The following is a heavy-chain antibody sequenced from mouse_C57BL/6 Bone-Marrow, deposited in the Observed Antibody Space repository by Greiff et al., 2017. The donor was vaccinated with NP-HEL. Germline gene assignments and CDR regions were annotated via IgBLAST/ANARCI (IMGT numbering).Heavy chain of an antibody. CDR3: ARDPFYDGYLYAMDY. J-gene: IGHJ4*01. CDR2: ISYDGSN. CDR1: GYSITSGYY. D-gene: IGHD2-3*01. Sequence: ESGPGLVKPSQSLSLTCSVTGYSITSGYYWNWIRQFPGNKLEWMGYISYDGSNNYNPSLKNRISITRDTSKNQFFLKLNSVTTEDTATYYCARDPFYDGYLYAMDYWGQGTSVTVSS. V-gene: IGHV3-6*01.